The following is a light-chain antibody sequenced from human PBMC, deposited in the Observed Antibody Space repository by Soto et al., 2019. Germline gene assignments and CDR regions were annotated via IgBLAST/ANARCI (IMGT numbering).Light chain of an antibody. CDR2: AAS. CDR3: QQLHAYPVT. J-gene: IGKJ5*01. CDR1: QGISTY. V-gene: IGKV1-9*01. Sequence: IQLTQSPSSLSSSVGDRVTLTCRASQGISTYLAWYQQKPGKAPELLIYAASSLQSGVPTRFSGGGSRTFFPITISRQQPEDFATYYWQQLHAYPVTFGLGTRLEIK.